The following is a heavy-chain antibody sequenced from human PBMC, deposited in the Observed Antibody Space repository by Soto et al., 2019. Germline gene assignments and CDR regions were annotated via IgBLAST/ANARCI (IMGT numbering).Heavy chain of an antibody. CDR1: GGSISSGGYS. D-gene: IGHD2-2*01. CDR2: MYHSGST. CDR3: ARVPEY. V-gene: IGHV4-30-2*01. J-gene: IGHJ4*02. Sequence: PSETLSLTCAVSGGSISSGGYSWSWIRQPPGKGLEWIGYMYHSGSTYYNPSLKSRVTISIDRSKNQFTLKLSSVTAADTAVYYCARVPEYWGQGILVPVSP.